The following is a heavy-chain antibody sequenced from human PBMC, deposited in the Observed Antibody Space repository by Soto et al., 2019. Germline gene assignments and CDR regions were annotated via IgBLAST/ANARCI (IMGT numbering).Heavy chain of an antibody. CDR2: IFYSDNT. V-gene: IGHV4-59*01. J-gene: IGHJ4*02. CDR3: ARAGETYYDFWSGFSPIDY. Sequence: SETLSLTCTVSGVSISTYYWIWVRQSPGKGLEWLGYIFYSDNTNYNPSLESRLSISVDTSKNQISLTLNSVTAADTAVYYCARAGETYYDFWSGFSPIDYWGPGTLVTVS. CDR1: GVSISTYY. D-gene: IGHD3-3*01.